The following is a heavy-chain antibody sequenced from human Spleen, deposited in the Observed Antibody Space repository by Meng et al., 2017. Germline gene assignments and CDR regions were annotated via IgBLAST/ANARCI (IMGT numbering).Heavy chain of an antibody. CDR3: ANALGPYSSSWYWYFDL. J-gene: IGHJ2*01. Sequence: GESLKISCAASGFTFSSYAMSWVRQAPGKGLEWVSAISGSGGSTYYADSVKGRFTISRDNSKNTLDLQMNSLRAEDTAVYYCANALGPYSSSWYWYFDLWGRGTLVTVSS. D-gene: IGHD6-13*01. CDR2: ISGSGGST. V-gene: IGHV3-23*01. CDR1: GFTFSSYA.